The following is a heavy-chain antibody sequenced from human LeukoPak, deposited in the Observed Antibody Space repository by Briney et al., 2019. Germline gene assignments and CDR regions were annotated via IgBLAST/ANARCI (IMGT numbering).Heavy chain of an antibody. CDR3: ARGIVVQLELPGGDY. J-gene: IGHJ4*02. D-gene: IGHD1-1*01. V-gene: IGHV3-7*01. Sequence: GGSLRLSCAVSGFTFSSYWMSWVRQAPGKGLEWVANIKQDGSEKYYVDSVKGRFTISRDNAKNSLYLQMNSLRAEDTAVYYCARGIVVQLELPGGDYWGQGALVTVSS. CDR1: GFTFSSYW. CDR2: IKQDGSEK.